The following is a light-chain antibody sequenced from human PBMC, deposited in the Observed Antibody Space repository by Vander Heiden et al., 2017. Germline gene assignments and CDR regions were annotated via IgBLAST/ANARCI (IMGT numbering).Light chain of an antibody. CDR1: TSNIGGNA. CDR3: AAWDDSLNGHVV. V-gene: IGLV1-44*01. CDR2: SNN. J-gene: IGLJ2*01. Sequence: QSVLTQPPSASGTPGQTITISCSGSTSNIGGNAVYWFQQHPGTAPKVLIYSNNRRPSGVPDRFSGSKSGTSASLAISGIQSEDEAHYYCAAWDDSLNGHVVFGGGTKLTVL.